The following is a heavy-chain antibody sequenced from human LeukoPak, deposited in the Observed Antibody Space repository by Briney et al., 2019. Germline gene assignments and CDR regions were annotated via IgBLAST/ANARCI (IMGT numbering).Heavy chain of an antibody. CDR1: GFTFSSYS. V-gene: IGHV3-30*18. D-gene: IGHD1-1*01. CDR2: ISYDGSNK. Sequence: GGSLRLSCAASGFTFSSYSMNWVRQAPGKGLEWVAVISYDGSNKYYADSVKGRFTISRDNSKNTLFLQMNSLRGEDTAVYYCAKDRTGTTRRDWLDPWGQGTLVTVSS. J-gene: IGHJ5*02. CDR3: AKDRTGTTRRDWLDP.